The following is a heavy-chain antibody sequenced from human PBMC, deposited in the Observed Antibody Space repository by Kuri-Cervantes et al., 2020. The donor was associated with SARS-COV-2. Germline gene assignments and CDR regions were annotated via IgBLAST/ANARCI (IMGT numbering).Heavy chain of an antibody. CDR3: ARREYWYFDL. CDR1: GGSISSGSYY. V-gene: IGHV4-61*10. CDR2: IYYSGST. J-gene: IGHJ2*01. D-gene: IGHD1-26*01. Sequence: GSLRLSCTVSGGSISSGSYYWSWIRQPAGKGLEWIGYIYYSGSTNYNPSLKSRVTISVDTSKNQFSLKLSSVTAADTAVYYCARREYWYFDLWGRGTLVTVSS.